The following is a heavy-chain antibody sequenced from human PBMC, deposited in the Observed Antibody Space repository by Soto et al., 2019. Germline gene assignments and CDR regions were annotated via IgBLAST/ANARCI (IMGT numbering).Heavy chain of an antibody. J-gene: IGHJ6*02. V-gene: IGHV3-73*01. CDR1: GFTFSGSA. CDR2: IRSKANSYAT. CDR3: NRRLDRLLYYYGMDV. Sequence: EVQLVESGGGLVQPGGSLKLSCAASGFTFSGSAMHWVRQASGKGLEWVGRIRSKANSYATAYAASVKGRFTISRDDSMXTAYLQMNSLKTEDRAVYYCNRRLDRLLYYYGMDVWGQGTTVTVSS. D-gene: IGHD2-21*02.